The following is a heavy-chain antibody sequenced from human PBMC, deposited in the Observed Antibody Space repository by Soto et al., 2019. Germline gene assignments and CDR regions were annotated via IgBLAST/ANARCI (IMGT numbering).Heavy chain of an antibody. CDR2: IIPIFGTA. D-gene: IGHD3-10*01. V-gene: IGHV1-69*13. J-gene: IGHJ4*02. CDR1: GGPFGSYA. CDR3: AGDMAPPPRMGYFDY. Sequence: GASVKVSRKASGGPFGSYAISWVRQAPGQGLEWMGGIIPIFGTANYAQKFQGRVTITADESTSTAYMELSSLRSEDPAVDYCAGDMAPPPRMGYFDYWGQGTLVTVSS.